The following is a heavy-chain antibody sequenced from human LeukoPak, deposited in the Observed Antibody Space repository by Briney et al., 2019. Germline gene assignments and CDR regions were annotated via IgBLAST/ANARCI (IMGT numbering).Heavy chain of an antibody. V-gene: IGHV4-30-4*01. CDR1: GGSISSGDYY. CDR3: ARGGSSETDWYYDILTGSSHNWFDP. D-gene: IGHD3-9*01. Sequence: PSETLSLTCTVSGGSISSGDYYWSWIRQPPGKGLEWVGYMYYSGSTYYNPSLKSRVTISVDTSKSQFSLKLSSVTAADTAVYYCARGGSSETDWYYDILTGSSHNWFDPWGQGTLVTVSS. CDR2: MYYSGST. J-gene: IGHJ5*02.